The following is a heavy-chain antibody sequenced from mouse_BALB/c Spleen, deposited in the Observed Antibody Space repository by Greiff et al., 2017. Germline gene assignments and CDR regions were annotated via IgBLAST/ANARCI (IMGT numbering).Heavy chain of an antibody. D-gene: IGHD2-2*01. Sequence: EVQRVESGGGLVQPGGSRKLSCAASGFTFSSFGMHWVRQAPEKGLEWVAYISSGSSTIYYADTVKGRFTISRDNPKNTLFLQMTSLRSEDTAMYYCARSGYAFMDYWGQGTSVTVSS. J-gene: IGHJ4*01. CDR3: ARSGYAFMDY. V-gene: IGHV5-17*02. CDR1: GFTFSSFG. CDR2: ISSGSSTI.